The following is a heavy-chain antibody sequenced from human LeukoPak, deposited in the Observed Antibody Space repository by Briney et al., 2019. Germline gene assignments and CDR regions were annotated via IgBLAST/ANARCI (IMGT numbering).Heavy chain of an antibody. CDR1: GFTFSSYA. V-gene: IGHV3-23*01. CDR3: AKGGDFWSGYDDY. J-gene: IGHJ4*02. D-gene: IGHD3-3*01. Sequence: GSLRLSCAASGFTFSSYAMSWVRQAPGKGLEWVSAISGSGGSTHYADSVKGRFTISRDNSKNTLYLQMNSLRAEDTAVCYCAKGGDFWSGYDDYWGQGTLVTVSS. CDR2: ISGSGGST.